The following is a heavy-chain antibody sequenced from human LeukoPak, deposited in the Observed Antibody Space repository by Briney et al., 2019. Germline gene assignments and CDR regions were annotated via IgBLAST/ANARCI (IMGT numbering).Heavy chain of an antibody. CDR2: IYSGGST. D-gene: IGHD3-22*01. J-gene: IGHJ6*02. V-gene: IGHV3-66*01. CDR1: GFTVSSNY. CDR3: ARDGSSGYYLYYYGMDV. Sequence: PGGSLRLSCAASGFTVSSNYMSWVRQAPGKGLEWVSVIYSGGSTYYADSVKGRFTISRDNSKNTLYLQMNSLRAEDTAVYYCARDGSSGYYLYYYGMDVWGQGTTVTVSS.